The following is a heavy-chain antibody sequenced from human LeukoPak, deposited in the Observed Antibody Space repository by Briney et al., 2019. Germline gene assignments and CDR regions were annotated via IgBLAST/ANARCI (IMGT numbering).Heavy chain of an antibody. D-gene: IGHD2-21*01. V-gene: IGHV4-59*01. J-gene: IGHJ3*02. Sequence: SETLSLTCTVSGGSISNYYWAWIRQPPGKGLEWIGYIYDTGSTKYNPSLKSRLTISLHTSRNQFSLNLSSLTAADTAIYYCAGVRNCPDAFDIWGQGRMVTVSS. CDR1: GGSISNYY. CDR2: IYDTGST. CDR3: AGVRNCPDAFDI.